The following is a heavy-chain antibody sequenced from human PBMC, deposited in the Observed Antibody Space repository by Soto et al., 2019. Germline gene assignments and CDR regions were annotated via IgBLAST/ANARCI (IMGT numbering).Heavy chain of an antibody. V-gene: IGHV1-18*01. CDR3: ARVADYYDSSGYYGPDY. Sequence: ASVKVSCRASGYTFTSYGISWVRQAPGQGLEWMGWVSAYNGNTNYAQKLQGRVTMTTDTSTSTAYMELRSLRSDDTAVYYCARVADYYDSSGYYGPDYWGQGTLVTVSS. J-gene: IGHJ4*02. CDR1: GYTFTSYG. CDR2: VSAYNGNT. D-gene: IGHD3-22*01.